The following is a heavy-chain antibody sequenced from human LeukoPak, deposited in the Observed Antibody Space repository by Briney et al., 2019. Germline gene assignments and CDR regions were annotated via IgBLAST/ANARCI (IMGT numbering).Heavy chain of an antibody. Sequence: GGSLRLSCAASGFTFSSYAMSWVRQAPGKGPEWVSAISGSGGSTYYADSVKGRFTISRDNSKNTLYLQMNSLRAEDTAVYYCAKDLIPYYYDSSGYLPTLDYWGQGTLVTVSS. J-gene: IGHJ4*02. D-gene: IGHD3-22*01. CDR1: GFTFSSYA. CDR2: ISGSGGST. V-gene: IGHV3-23*01. CDR3: AKDLIPYYYDSSGYLPTLDY.